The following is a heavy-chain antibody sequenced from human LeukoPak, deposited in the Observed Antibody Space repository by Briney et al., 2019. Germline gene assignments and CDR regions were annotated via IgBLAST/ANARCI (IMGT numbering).Heavy chain of an antibody. V-gene: IGHV1-2*02. Sequence: ASVKVSCKASGYTFTDYYIHWVRQAPGQGLEWMGWIDPNSGGTNYAQKLQGRVTMTRDTSISTAYMELTRLRSDDTAVYYCARDNGDYWFDYWGQGTLVTVSS. D-gene: IGHD4-17*01. CDR2: IDPNSGGT. J-gene: IGHJ4*02. CDR1: GYTFTDYY. CDR3: ARDNGDYWFDY.